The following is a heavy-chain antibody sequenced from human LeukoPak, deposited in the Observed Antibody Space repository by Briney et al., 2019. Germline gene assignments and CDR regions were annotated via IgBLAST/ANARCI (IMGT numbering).Heavy chain of an antibody. Sequence: PSETLSLTCTVSGGSISRGRYYWSWIRQPAGKGLEWIGRIYTSGSTNYNPSLKSRVTISVDTSKNQFSLKLSSVTAADTAVYYCARESGVRARPFDYWGQGTLVTVSS. CDR1: GGSISRGRYY. CDR2: IYTSGST. V-gene: IGHV4-61*02. CDR3: ARESGVRARPFDY. D-gene: IGHD6-6*01. J-gene: IGHJ4*02.